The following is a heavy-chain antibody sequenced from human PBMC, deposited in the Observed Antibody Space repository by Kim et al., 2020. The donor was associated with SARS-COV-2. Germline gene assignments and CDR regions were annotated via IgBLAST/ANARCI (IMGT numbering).Heavy chain of an antibody. CDR3: ARDYDSSGYYDT. J-gene: IGHJ5*02. V-gene: IGHV4-31*02. Sequence: SPSLKSRLSISVDTSQHQFFLNLSSVTAADTAVYYCARDYDSSGYYDTWGQGTLVTVSS. D-gene: IGHD3-22*01.